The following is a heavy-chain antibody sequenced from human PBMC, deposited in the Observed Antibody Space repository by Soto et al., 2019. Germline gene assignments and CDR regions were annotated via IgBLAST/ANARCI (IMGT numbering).Heavy chain of an antibody. J-gene: IGHJ4*02. CDR3: ATMSPCAETEY. CDR2: ISGSGDNR. CDR1: GFTFSSYG. V-gene: IGHV3-23*01. D-gene: IGHD3-10*02. Sequence: EVQLLESGGGLVQPGGSLRLSCASSGFTFSSYGMSWVRQAPVKGLEWVSAISGSGDNRYDADSLKGRFTISRDNSNSALYLQMNRLSAEVRDVYYCATMSPCAETEYSRQGVLVTASS.